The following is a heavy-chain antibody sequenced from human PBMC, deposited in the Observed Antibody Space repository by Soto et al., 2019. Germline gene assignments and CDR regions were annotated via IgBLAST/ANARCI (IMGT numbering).Heavy chain of an antibody. D-gene: IGHD3-10*01. CDR2: ISWDDDK. CDR1: GFSLSTSGVG. J-gene: IGHJ4*02. V-gene: IGHV2-5*02. Sequence: QITLKESGPTLVKPTQTLTLTCTFSGFSLSTSGVGVGWIRQPPGKALEWLALISWDDDKRYSPSLKSRLTITKDTSKNQVVLTMTNMDPVDTATYYCARETQVRGVIPFDYWGQGTLVTVSS. CDR3: ARETQVRGVIPFDY.